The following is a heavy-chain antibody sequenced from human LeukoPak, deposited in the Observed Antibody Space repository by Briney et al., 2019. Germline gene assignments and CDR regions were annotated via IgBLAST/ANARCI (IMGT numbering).Heavy chain of an antibody. D-gene: IGHD3-22*01. CDR2: ISYDGSNK. V-gene: IGHV3-30*18. CDR1: GFTFSSYG. CDR3: AKDSYDSSGYLDY. Sequence: GRSLRLPCAASGFTFSSYGMHWVRQAPGKGLEWVAVISYDGSNKYYADSVKGRFTISRDNSKNTLYLQMNSLRAEDTAVYYCAKDSYDSSGYLDYWGQGTLVTVSS. J-gene: IGHJ4*02.